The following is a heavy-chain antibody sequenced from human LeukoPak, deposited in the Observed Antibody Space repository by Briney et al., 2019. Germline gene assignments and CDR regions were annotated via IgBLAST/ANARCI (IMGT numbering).Heavy chain of an antibody. CDR2: IHQDGNEK. V-gene: IGHV3-7*04. CDR3: ARGDKFSGDY. D-gene: IGHD2-15*01. CDR1: GFTFSTYW. Sequence: GGSLRLCCAASGFTFSTYWMSWVRQAPGKGLEWVANIHQDGNEKYYVDSVKGRFTISRDNAKNSLYLQMNSLRAEATAVYYCARGDKFSGDYWGQGTLVTVSS. J-gene: IGHJ4*02.